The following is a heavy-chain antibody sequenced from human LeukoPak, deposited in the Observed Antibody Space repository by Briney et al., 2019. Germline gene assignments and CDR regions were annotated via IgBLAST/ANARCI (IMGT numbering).Heavy chain of an antibody. Sequence: GGSLRLSCAASGFTSSSYWMSWVRQAPGKGLEWVSVIYSGGSTYYADSVKGRFTISRDNSKNTLYLQMNSLRAEDTAVYYCAREERLDAFDIWGQGTMVTVSS. J-gene: IGHJ3*02. D-gene: IGHD2-21*02. V-gene: IGHV3-53*01. CDR1: GFTSSSYW. CDR3: AREERLDAFDI. CDR2: IYSGGST.